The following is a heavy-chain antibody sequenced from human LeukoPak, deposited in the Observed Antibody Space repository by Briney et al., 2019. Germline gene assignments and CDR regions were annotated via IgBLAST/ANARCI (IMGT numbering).Heavy chain of an antibody. D-gene: IGHD3-22*01. CDR3: VRGVITYEI. CDR2: INSDGSTT. CDR1: GFTFSSYW. J-gene: IGHJ4*02. V-gene: IGHV3-74*01. Sequence: GGSLRLSCVASGFTFSSYWMHWVRQAPGKGLVWVSRINSDGSTTAYADSVKGRFTISRDNAKNTLYLQMKSLRAEDTAVYYCVRGVITYEIWGQGTLVTVSS.